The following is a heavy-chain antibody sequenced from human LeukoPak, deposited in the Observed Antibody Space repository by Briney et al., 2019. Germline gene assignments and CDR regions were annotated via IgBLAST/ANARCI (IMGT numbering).Heavy chain of an antibody. CDR1: GGTFSSYA. CDR2: IIPIFGTA. Sequence: EASVKVSCKASGGTFSSYAISWVRQAPGQGLEWMGGIIPIFGTANYAQKFQGRVTIIADESTSTAYMELSSLRSEDTAVYYCARGVGATSTNAFDIWGQGTMVTVSS. V-gene: IGHV1-69*13. CDR3: ARGVGATSTNAFDI. D-gene: IGHD1-26*01. J-gene: IGHJ3*02.